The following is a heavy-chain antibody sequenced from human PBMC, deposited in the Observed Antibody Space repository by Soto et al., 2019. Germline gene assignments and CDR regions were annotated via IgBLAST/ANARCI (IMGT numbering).Heavy chain of an antibody. V-gene: IGHV1-69*08. Sequence: QVPLVQSGAEVKKPGSSVKVSCEASGGTSTIYTITWVRQAPGQGLAWMGRIVPLLGLTNYARDLQDRVPIPADSSPTTASMELSSLRFAAPAVYFCATEKYGAARVGVYFWSQGTQVTVSS. J-gene: IGHJ4*02. CDR2: IVPLLGLT. D-gene: IGHD6-25*01. CDR1: GGTSTIYT. CDR3: ATEKYGAARVGVYF.